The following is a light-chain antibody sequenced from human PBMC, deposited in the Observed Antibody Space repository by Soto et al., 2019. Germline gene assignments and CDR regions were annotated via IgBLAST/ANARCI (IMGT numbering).Light chain of an antibody. V-gene: IGKV3-11*01. Sequence: ETVLTQSPATLSLSPGERATLSCRASQSVITSLAWYQQKPGQAPRLLIYGASTRATDIPARFSSSGSGTEFTLTISSLQSEDFAVYYCQQRSDWPLTFGQGTRLEIK. J-gene: IGKJ5*01. CDR1: QSVITS. CDR3: QQRSDWPLT. CDR2: GAS.